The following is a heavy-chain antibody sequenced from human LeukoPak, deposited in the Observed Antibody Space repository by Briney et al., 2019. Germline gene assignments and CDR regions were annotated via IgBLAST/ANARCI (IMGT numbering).Heavy chain of an antibody. J-gene: IGHJ3*02. CDR3: AGGAGWTSDM. CDR1: GFSFSRYW. D-gene: IGHD6-19*01. V-gene: IGHV3-7*01. Sequence: GGSLRLSCAASGFSFSRYWMNWVRQAPGKGLEWLAIIKQDGSEKYYVDSVKGRFTISRDNAQNLVYLQLNSLRGDDTAVSYCAGGAGWTSDMWGQGTLVIVSS. CDR2: IKQDGSEK.